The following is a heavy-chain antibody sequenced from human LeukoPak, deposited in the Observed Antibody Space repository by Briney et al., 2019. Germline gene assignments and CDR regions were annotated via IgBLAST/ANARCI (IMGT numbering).Heavy chain of an antibody. Sequence: RSGGSLRLSCAASGFTFDDYAMHWVRQAPGKGLECVSLISWDGGSTYYADSVKGRFTISRDDRKNSLYLQMNRLRAEDTALYYCAKDGGSYYSYMDVWGKGTTVTVSS. CDR3: AKDGGSYYSYMDV. V-gene: IGHV3-43D*03. D-gene: IGHD1-26*01. J-gene: IGHJ6*03. CDR2: ISWDGGST. CDR1: GFTFDDYA.